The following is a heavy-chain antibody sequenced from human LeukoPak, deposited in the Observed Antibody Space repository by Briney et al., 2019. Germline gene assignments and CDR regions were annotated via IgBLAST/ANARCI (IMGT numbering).Heavy chain of an antibody. CDR2: ISSSGRTM. CDR3: AKDIVVVPAPVGYFDL. V-gene: IGHV3-48*03. D-gene: IGHD2-2*01. Sequence: PGGSLRLSCAASGFTFGGYEMNWVRQTPGKGLEWVSYISSSGRTMYYADSVKGRFTISRDNSKNTEYLQMNSLRAEDTAVYYCAKDIVVVPAPVGYFDLWGRGTLVTVSS. CDR1: GFTFGGYE. J-gene: IGHJ2*01.